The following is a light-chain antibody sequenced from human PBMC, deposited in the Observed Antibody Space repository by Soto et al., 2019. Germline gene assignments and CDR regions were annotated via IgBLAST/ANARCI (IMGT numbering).Light chain of an antibody. V-gene: IGLV1-47*01. CDR2: RNN. CDR3: AAWDDSLSGWV. Sequence: QSVLTQPPSASGTPGRGVTILFFGGSSNIGSNYVYWYQQLPGTAPKLLIFRNNQRPSGVPDRFSGSKSGTSASLAISGLRSEDEADYYCAAWDDSLSGWVFGGGTQLTVL. CDR1: SSNIGSNY. J-gene: IGLJ3*02.